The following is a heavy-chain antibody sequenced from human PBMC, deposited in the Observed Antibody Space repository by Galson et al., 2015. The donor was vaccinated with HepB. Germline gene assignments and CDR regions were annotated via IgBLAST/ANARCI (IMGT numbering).Heavy chain of an antibody. D-gene: IGHD3/OR15-3a*01. CDR2: IYWNDDK. CDR3: AHSAYGRFLDWFNY. CDR1: GFSLSTSGVG. J-gene: IGHJ4*02. Sequence: PALVKPTQPLTLTCTFSGFSLSTSGVGVGWIRQPPGKALEWLALIYWNDDKRYSPSLKSRLTITKDTSKNQVVLTMTNMDPVDTATYYCAHSAYGRFLDWFNYWGQGTLVTVSS. V-gene: IGHV2-5*01.